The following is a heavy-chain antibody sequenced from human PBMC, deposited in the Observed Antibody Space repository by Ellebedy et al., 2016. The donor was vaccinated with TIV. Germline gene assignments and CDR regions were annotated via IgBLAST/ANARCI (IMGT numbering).Heavy chain of an antibody. J-gene: IGHJ3*02. CDR1: GFTVSANY. D-gene: IGHD3-16*01. Sequence: GGSLRLSCAVSGFTVSANYMSWVRQAPGKGLEWVSVIYSAGSTHYADSVKGRFIISRDTSKNMVFFQMNSLRGEDTAVYHCARVDYGLAFHIWGQGTMVTVSS. CDR2: IYSAGST. V-gene: IGHV3-66*01. CDR3: ARVDYGLAFHI.